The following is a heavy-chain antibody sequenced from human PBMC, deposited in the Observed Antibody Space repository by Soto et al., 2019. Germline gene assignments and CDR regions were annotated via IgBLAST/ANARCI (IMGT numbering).Heavy chain of an antibody. CDR2: ISAYNGNT. D-gene: IGHD3-10*01. Sequence: QVQLVQSGAEVKKPGASVKVSCKASGYTFTSYGISWVRQAPGQGLEGMGWISAYNGNTNYAQKLQGRGTMTTDTSTSTAYMELRSLRSDDTAVYYCAREHGSGSYYYYYGMDVWGQGTTVTVSS. J-gene: IGHJ6*02. V-gene: IGHV1-18*01. CDR1: GYTFTSYG. CDR3: AREHGSGSYYYYYGMDV.